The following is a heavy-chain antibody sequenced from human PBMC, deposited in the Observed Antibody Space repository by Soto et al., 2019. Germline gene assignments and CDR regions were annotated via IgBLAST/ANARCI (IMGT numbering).Heavy chain of an antibody. CDR3: ARGPDNGDYQDY. J-gene: IGHJ4*02. CDR1: GYTLTSYY. D-gene: IGHD4-17*01. Sequence: GASVKVSCKASGYTLTSYYVRWVRQAPGQGLEWMGIINPSGGSTSYAQKFQGRVTMTRDTSTSTVYMELSSLRSEDTAVYYCARGPDNGDYQDYWGQGTLVTVSS. V-gene: IGHV1-46*03. CDR2: INPSGGST.